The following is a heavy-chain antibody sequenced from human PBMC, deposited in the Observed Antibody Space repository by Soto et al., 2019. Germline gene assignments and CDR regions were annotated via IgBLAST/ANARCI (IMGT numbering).Heavy chain of an antibody. Sequence: ASVKVSCKASGYTFTSYGISWVRQAPGQGLEWMGWISAYNGNTNYAQKLQGRVTMTTDTSTSTAYMELRSLRSDDTAVYYYARDRRIFGVVTSTTAYYWGQGTLVTVSS. CDR1: GYTFTSYG. J-gene: IGHJ4*02. CDR2: ISAYNGNT. V-gene: IGHV1-18*01. CDR3: ARDRRIFGVVTSTTAYY. D-gene: IGHD3-3*02.